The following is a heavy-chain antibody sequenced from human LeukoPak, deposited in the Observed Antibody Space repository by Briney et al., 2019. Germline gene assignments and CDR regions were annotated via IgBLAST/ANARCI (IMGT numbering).Heavy chain of an antibody. CDR1: GFTFSSYA. V-gene: IGHV3-23*01. Sequence: GGSLRLSCAASGFTFSSYAMSWVRQAPGKGLEWVSAISGRGGTTYYADSVKGRLTISRDNSKNTLYLQMNSLRAEDTAVYYCARVFYYFDNSGYPLQAFDIWGQGTMVTVSS. J-gene: IGHJ3*02. D-gene: IGHD3-22*01. CDR3: ARVFYYFDNSGYPLQAFDI. CDR2: ISGRGGTT.